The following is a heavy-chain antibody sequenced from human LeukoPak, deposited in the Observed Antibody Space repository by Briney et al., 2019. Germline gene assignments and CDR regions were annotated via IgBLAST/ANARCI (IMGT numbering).Heavy chain of an antibody. CDR3: AKDPDSRSQGYFDY. J-gene: IGHJ4*02. CDR1: GFTFSSYA. Sequence: PGGSLRLSCAASGFTFSSYAMSWVPRDPGKGLEWFSAIIGGGGTTYYADSVKGRFTISRDNSMNTLFLQMNSLRADDTAVYYCAKDPDSRSQGYFDYWGQGTLVTVSS. CDR2: IIGGGGTT. D-gene: IGHD1-26*01. V-gene: IGHV3-23*01.